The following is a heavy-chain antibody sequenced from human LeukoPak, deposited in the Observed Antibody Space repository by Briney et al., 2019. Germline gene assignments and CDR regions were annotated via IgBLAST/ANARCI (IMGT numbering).Heavy chain of an antibody. CDR2: IYHSGST. J-gene: IGHJ3*02. Sequence: SETLSLTSTVSGGSISSGDYYWSWIRQPPGKGLEWIGYIYHSGSTYYNPSLKSRVTISVDTSKNQFSLKLSSVTAADTAVYYCARDPYCSGGSCYSRGHDAFDIWGQGTMVTVSS. CDR3: ARDPYCSGGSCYSRGHDAFDI. V-gene: IGHV4-30-4*08. CDR1: GGSISSGDYY. D-gene: IGHD2-15*01.